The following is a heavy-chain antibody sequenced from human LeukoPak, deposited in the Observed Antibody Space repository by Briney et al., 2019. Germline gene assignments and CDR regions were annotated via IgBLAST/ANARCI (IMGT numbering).Heavy chain of an antibody. CDR2: IDPSDSYT. CDR1: GYSFTSYW. Sequence: GESLKISCKGSGYSFTSYWIGWVRQMPGKGLEWMGRIDPSDSYTNYSPSFQGHVTISADKSISTAYLQWSTLKASDTAMYYCARVGTAGTSYWGQGTLVTASS. V-gene: IGHV5-10-1*01. J-gene: IGHJ4*02. CDR3: ARVGTAGTSY. D-gene: IGHD6-13*01.